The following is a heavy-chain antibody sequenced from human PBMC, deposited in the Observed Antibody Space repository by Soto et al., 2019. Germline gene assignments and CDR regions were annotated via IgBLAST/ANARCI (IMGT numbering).Heavy chain of an antibody. J-gene: IGHJ4*02. CDR3: AKGFDSYGLLTPFDY. CDR1: GFTFSGYA. CDR2: MSGSGGST. V-gene: IGHV3-23*01. Sequence: HPGESLTLSCAASGFTFSGYAMSWVRQAPGKGLEWVSAMSGSGGSTYYADSAKGRFTISRDNSNNTLYLQMNSLRAEDTAVYYCAKGFDSYGLLTPFDYWGQGTLVTVSS. D-gene: IGHD5-18*01.